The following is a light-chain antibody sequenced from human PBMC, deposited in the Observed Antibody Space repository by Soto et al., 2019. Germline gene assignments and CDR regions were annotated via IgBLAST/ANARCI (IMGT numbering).Light chain of an antibody. CDR3: SSYSGRYHWV. J-gene: IGLJ3*02. CDR1: SSDIGGYDY. V-gene: IGLV2-8*01. Sequence: QSALTQPPSASGSPGQSVTISCTGTSSDIGGYDYVSWYQQHPGKAPKVMIYEVSKRPSGVPDRFSASKSGNTASLTVSGLQAADEADYYCSSYSGRYHWVFGGGTKLTVL. CDR2: EVS.